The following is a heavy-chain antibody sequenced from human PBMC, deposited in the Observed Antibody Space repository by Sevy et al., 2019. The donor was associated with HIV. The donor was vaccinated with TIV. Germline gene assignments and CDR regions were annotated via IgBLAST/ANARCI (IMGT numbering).Heavy chain of an antibody. J-gene: IGHJ4*02. Sequence: SETLSLTCTVSGYSISSGYYWGWIRQSPGKGLEGIGSFYLGGSTYYNPSLKSRVTISPDSSKNQFSLKLNSVTAADTAGYFCVRLVTAVVYYFDYWGQGTLVTVSS. CDR1: GYSISSGYY. CDR2: FYLGGST. V-gene: IGHV4-38-2*02. D-gene: IGHD5-18*01. CDR3: VRLVTAVVYYFDY.